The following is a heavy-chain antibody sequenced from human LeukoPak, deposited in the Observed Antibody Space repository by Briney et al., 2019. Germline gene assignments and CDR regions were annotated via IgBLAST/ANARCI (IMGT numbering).Heavy chain of an antibody. Sequence: PSETLSLTCTVSGGSISSYYWSWIRQPPGKGLEWMGYIYYSGSANYNPSLESRVTISVDSSKNQFSLKLSSVTAADTAVYYCARGLWGAMAYFFDYWGQGTLVTVSS. CDR1: GGSISSYY. V-gene: IGHV4-59*12. J-gene: IGHJ4*02. D-gene: IGHD5-18*01. CDR3: ARGLWGAMAYFFDY. CDR2: IYYSGSA.